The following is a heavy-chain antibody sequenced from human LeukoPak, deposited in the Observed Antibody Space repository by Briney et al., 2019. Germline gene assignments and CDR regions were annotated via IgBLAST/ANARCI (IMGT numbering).Heavy chain of an antibody. D-gene: IGHD2-2*01. CDR3: AREGGYCSSTSCPDY. J-gene: IGHJ4*02. V-gene: IGHV4-30-2*01. CDR1: GGSISSGGYY. CDR2: IYHSGST. Sequence: SETLSLTCTVSGGSISSGGYYWSWIRQPPGKGLEWIGYIYHSGSTYYNPSLKSRVTISVDRSKNQFSLKLSSVTAADTAVYYCAREGGYCSSTSCPDYWGQGTLVTVSS.